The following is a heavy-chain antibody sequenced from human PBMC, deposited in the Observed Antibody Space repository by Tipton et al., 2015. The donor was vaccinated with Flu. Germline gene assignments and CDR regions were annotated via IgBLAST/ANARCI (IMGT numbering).Heavy chain of an antibody. CDR1: GGTLSSYA. D-gene: IGHD6-13*01. CDR2: IIPIFRTA. Sequence: QLVQSGAEVKKPGSSVKVSCKVSGGTLSSYAISWVRQAPGQGLEWMGGIIPIFRTASYAQNIQGRVTFTADESTSTAYMELSNRKSGPPAGYYCGGGYRHYYSSGRAVGGQGTPAPASS. CDR3: GGGYRHYYSSGRAV. J-gene: IGHJ6*02. V-gene: IGHV1-69*01.